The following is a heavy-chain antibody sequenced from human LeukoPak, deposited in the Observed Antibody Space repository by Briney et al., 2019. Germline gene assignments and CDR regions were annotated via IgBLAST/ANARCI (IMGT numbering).Heavy chain of an antibody. V-gene: IGHV3-21*01. CDR2: ISSSSSYI. CDR1: GFTLSSYS. J-gene: IGHJ6*03. D-gene: IGHD6-19*01. CDR3: ARAGIAVAGTDYYYYYMDV. Sequence: GGSLRHSCAASGFTLSSYSMNWVRQAPGKGLEWVSSISSSSSYIYYADSVKGRFTISRDNSKNTLYLQMNSLRAEDTAVYYCARAGIAVAGTDYYYYYMDVWGKGTTVTVSS.